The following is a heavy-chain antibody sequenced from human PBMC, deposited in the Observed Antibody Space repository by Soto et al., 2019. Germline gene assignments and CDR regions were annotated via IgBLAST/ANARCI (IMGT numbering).Heavy chain of an antibody. D-gene: IGHD6-13*01. CDR1: GGSISSSSYY. Sequence: QLQLQESGPGLVKPSETLSLTCTVSGGSISSSSYYWGWIRQPPGKGLEWIGSIYYSGNTYYNPSLKSRVTISVDTSKNQFSLKLSSVTAADTAVYYCARRLFSSSWPLYFDLWGQGTLVIVSS. J-gene: IGHJ4*02. CDR2: IYYSGNT. V-gene: IGHV4-39*01. CDR3: ARRLFSSSWPLYFDL.